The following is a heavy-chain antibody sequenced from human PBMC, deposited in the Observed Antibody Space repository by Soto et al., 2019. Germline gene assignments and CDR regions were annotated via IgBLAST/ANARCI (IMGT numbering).Heavy chain of an antibody. D-gene: IGHD3-10*02. V-gene: IGHV3-30-3*01. CDR1: GFTISNYA. CDR3: ARGNWRAGTDVRGRDSGFDH. CDR2: LSFDGNTE. J-gene: IGHJ4*02. Sequence: QVQLVESGGGVVPPGRSLRLSCAASGFTISNYAMHWVRQAPGKGLEWVTILSFDGNTESYADSVKGRFTISRDTSKNSLYLQMRSLRTEDSAVYFCARGNWRAGTDVRGRDSGFDHWGQGSLVTVSS.